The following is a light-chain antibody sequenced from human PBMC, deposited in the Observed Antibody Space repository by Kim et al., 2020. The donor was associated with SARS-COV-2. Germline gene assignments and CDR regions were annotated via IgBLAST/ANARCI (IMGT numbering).Light chain of an antibody. CDR1: QSISSY. CDR3: QQSYSPPYS. V-gene: IGKV1-39*01. CDR2: AAS. J-gene: IGKJ2*03. Sequence: SASVGDRVTITCQASQSISSYLNWYQQKPGKAPKFLIYAASSLQSGVPSRFSGSGYGTDFTLTISGLQPEDCATYYCQQSYSPPYSFGQGTKLEI.